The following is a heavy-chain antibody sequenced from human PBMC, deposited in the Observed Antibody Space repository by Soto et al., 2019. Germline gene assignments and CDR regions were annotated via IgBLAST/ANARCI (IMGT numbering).Heavy chain of an antibody. J-gene: IGHJ6*03. CDR3: AKEGNSSSWLTYYYYYMDV. CDR2: ISYDGSNK. D-gene: IGHD6-13*01. CDR1: GFTFSSYG. Sequence: GGSLRLSCAASGFTFSSYGMHWVRQAPGKGLEWVAVISYDGSNKYYADSVKGRFTISRDNSKNTLYLRMNSLRAEDTAVYYCAKEGNSSSWLTYYYYYMDVWGKGTTVTVSS. V-gene: IGHV3-30*18.